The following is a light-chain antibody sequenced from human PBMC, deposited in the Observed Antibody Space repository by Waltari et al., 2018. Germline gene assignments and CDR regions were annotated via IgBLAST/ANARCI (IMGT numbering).Light chain of an antibody. CDR2: KAS. J-gene: IGKJ2*01. Sequence: DLQMTQSPSTLSASIGDKVTITCRASQNIQFWLAWYQQKPGKAPNVLIYKASTLESGVPSRFSGSGFGTEFTLTINGLQADDFATYFCQQYNVFPYDFGQGTKLEI. CDR1: QNIQFW. CDR3: QQYNVFPYD. V-gene: IGKV1-5*03.